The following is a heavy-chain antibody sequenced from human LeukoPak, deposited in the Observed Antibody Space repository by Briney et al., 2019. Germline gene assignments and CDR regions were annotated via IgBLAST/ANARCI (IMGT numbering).Heavy chain of an antibody. CDR3: ASSPISAAGTVAY. CDR2: IYDSGST. V-gene: IGHV4-59*01. J-gene: IGHJ4*02. Sequence: SETLSLTCTVSGGSISSYYWGWIRQPPGKGLERIGYIYDSGSTNYNPSLKSRVTISVDTSKNQFSLKLSSVTAADTAVYYCASSPISAAGTVAYWGQGTLVTVSS. D-gene: IGHD6-13*01. CDR1: GGSISSYY.